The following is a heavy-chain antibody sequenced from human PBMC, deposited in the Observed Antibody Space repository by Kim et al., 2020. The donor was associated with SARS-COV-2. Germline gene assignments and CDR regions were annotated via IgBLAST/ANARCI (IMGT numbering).Heavy chain of an antibody. CDR1: GGSISSGDYY. J-gene: IGHJ3*02. CDR3: ARSSVGDDDFDI. D-gene: IGHD3-16*01. CDR2: IYYSGST. V-gene: IGHV4-31*03. Sequence: SETLSLTCTVSGGSISSGDYYWTWIRQHPGKGLQWIGYIYYSGSTYYNPSLKSRISISIDTSRNQFSLKLSSVTAADTAVYYCARSSVGDDDFDIWGRGTMVTVSS.